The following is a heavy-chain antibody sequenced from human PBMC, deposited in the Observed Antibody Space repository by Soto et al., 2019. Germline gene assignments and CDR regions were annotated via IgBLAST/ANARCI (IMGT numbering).Heavy chain of an antibody. CDR3: ARNTPAISLSDP. V-gene: IGHV4-39*01. Sequence: QLQLQESGPGLVKPSETLSLTCTVSGGSISSSSYYWGWIRQPPGKGLEWIGSIYYSGSTYYNPSLQRPVTISGETAKNPFSPKPSSVTAGEPAVYYLARNTPAISLSDPWGQGTLVTVSS. D-gene: IGHD3-3*01. CDR2: IYYSGST. J-gene: IGHJ5*02. CDR1: GGSISSSSYY.